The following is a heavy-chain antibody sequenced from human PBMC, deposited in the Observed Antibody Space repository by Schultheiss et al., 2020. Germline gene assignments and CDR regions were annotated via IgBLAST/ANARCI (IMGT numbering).Heavy chain of an antibody. J-gene: IGHJ5*02. D-gene: IGHD2-21*02. CDR3: ARYKQVTWWFDP. V-gene: IGHV5-51*01. Sequence: GESLKIACKGAGYNFTSYWIGWVRQMPGKGLEWMGIIYPGDSDTRYSPSFQGQVTISADKSISTAYLQWSSLKASDTAMYYCARYKQVTWWFDPWGQGTLVTVSS. CDR2: IYPGDSDT. CDR1: GYNFTSYW.